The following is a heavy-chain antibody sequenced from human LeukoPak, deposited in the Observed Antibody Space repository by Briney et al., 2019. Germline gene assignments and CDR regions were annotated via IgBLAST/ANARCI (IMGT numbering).Heavy chain of an antibody. V-gene: IGHV7-4-1*02. J-gene: IGHJ6*02. CDR2: INTHTGNP. Sequence: GASVKVSCKASGYTFTSYATNWVRQAPGQGLEWMGWINTHTGNPTYAQDFIGRFVFSLDTSVSTAYLQISSLKAEDTAVYYCARDFTYYYYGTDVWGQGATVTVSS. D-gene: IGHD2-21*01. CDR1: GYTFTSYA. CDR3: ARDFTYYYYGTDV.